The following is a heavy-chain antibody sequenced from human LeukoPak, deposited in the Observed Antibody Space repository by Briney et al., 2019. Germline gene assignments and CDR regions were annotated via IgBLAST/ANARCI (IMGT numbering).Heavy chain of an antibody. D-gene: IGHD3-3*01. J-gene: IGHJ6*03. CDR1: GGSISSTTYY. CDR2: IYYSGST. Sequence: SETLSLTCTVSGGSISSTTYYWGWIRLPPGKGLDWIGNIYYSGSTYYNPSLKSRVTISVDTSKNQFSLKLSSVTAADTAVYYCAGEVQRGGTIFGVVIPGGYYYYYMDVWGKGTTVTVSS. V-gene: IGHV4-39*07. CDR3: AGEVQRGGTIFGVVIPGGYYYYYMDV.